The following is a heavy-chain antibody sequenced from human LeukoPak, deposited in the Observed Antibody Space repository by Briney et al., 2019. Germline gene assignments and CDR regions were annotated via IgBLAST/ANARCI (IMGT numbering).Heavy chain of an antibody. D-gene: IGHD5-24*01. CDR2: IIPIFGTA. J-gene: IGHJ6*03. CDR1: GGTFSSYA. V-gene: IGHV1-69*13. Sequence: GASVKVSCKASGGTFSSYAISWVRQAPGQGLEWMGGIIPIFGTANYAQKFQGRVTITADESTSTAYMELSSLRSEDTAVYYCARDSKSRDGYNLGDYYYYYMDVWGKGTTVTISS. CDR3: ARDSKSRDGYNLGDYYYYYMDV.